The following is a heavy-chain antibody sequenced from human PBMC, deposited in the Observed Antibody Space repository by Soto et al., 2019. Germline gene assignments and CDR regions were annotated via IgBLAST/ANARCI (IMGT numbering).Heavy chain of an antibody. CDR2: INHSGST. CDR3: ARAASRRSNWFDP. Sequence: QVQLQQWGAGLLKPSETLSLTCAIYGGSFSTYYWHWIRQPPGKGLEWIGEINHSGSTNYNPSLKSRVTISLDTSKNQFSLKLSSVTAADTAVYYCARAASRRSNWFDPWGQGTLVTVSS. J-gene: IGHJ5*02. V-gene: IGHV4-34*01. CDR1: GGSFSTYY.